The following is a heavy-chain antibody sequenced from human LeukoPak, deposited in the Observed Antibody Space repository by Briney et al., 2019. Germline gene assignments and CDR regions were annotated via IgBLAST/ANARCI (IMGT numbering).Heavy chain of an antibody. CDR2: IYYSGST. D-gene: IGHD6-6*01. J-gene: IGHJ4*02. CDR1: GGSISSYY. CDR3: ARLESSSGKFDY. V-gene: IGHV4-59*01. Sequence: SETLSLTCTVSGGSISSYYWSWIRQPPGKGLEWIGYIYYSGSTNYNPSLKSRVTISIDTSKNQFSLKLSSVTAADTAVYYCARLESSSGKFDYWGQGTLVTVSS.